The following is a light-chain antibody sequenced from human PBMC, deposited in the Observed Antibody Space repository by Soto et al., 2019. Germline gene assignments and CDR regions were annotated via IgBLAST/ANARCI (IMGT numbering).Light chain of an antibody. CDR2: GAS. V-gene: IGKV3-20*01. Sequence: EIVLTQSPGTLSLSPGERATLSCRASQSVSSSYLAWYQQKPGQAPRLLIYGASSRATGIPDRFSGSGSGTDFTLTISRLEPEDFAVYYCQQYGSSPEATFGPGIRWISN. CDR1: QSVSSSY. J-gene: IGKJ3*01. CDR3: QQYGSSPEAT.